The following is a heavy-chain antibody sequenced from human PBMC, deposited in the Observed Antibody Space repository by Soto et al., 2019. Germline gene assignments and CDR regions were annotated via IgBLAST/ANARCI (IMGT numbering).Heavy chain of an antibody. V-gene: IGHV3-30*18. D-gene: IGHD5-12*01. CDR1: GFTFSSYG. J-gene: IGHJ4*02. CDR3: AKGLSAGYDSRLYYFDY. CDR2: ISYDGSNK. Sequence: QVQLVESGGGVVQPGRSLRLSCAASGFTFSSYGMHWVRQAPGKGLEWVAVISYDGSNKYYADSVKGRFTISRDNSKNTLYLQMNSLRAEDTAVYYCAKGLSAGYDSRLYYFDYWGQGTLVTLSS.